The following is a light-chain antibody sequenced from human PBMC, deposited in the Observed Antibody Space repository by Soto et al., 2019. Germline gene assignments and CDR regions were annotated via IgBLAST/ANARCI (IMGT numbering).Light chain of an antibody. Sequence: EIVLTQSPATLSLSPGERATLSCRASQSVSSYLAWYQQKPGQAPRLLIYDASNRATGIPARFSGSGSGTDFTLTISSLEPEDFAVYYCQQGSHWPRTFGQGTKVEIK. V-gene: IGKV3-11*01. CDR3: QQGSHWPRT. CDR1: QSVSSY. J-gene: IGKJ1*01. CDR2: DAS.